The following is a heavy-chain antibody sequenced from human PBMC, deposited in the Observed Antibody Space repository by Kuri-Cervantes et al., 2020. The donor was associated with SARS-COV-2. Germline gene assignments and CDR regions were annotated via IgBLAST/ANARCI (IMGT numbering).Heavy chain of an antibody. D-gene: IGHD6-13*01. Sequence: GESLKISCEASGFIFSDYAIDWVRQAPGRGLEWVANIKEDGSERYYVDSVKGRFTISRDNAKNSLYLQMNNLRAEDTAVYYCARFVIGRAISTAGPGFFDYWGQGTLVTVSS. CDR1: GFIFSDYA. V-gene: IGHV3-7*03. J-gene: IGHJ4*02. CDR2: IKEDGSER. CDR3: ARFVIGRAISTAGPGFFDY.